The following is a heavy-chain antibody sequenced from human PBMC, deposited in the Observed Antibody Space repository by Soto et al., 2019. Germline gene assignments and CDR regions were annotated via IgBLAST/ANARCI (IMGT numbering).Heavy chain of an antibody. V-gene: IGHV4-59*08. Sequence: SETLSLTCTVAGGSISSYDGSWIRQPPGKGLEWIGYIYYLGNTIYNPSLKSRVTLLVDRSKNQFSLELRSVSEADTAVYYCTRHDAVPAIRPGMAVWGQGPTVTVS. CDR3: TRHDAVPAIRPGMAV. J-gene: IGHJ6*02. D-gene: IGHD5-12*01. CDR2: IYYLGNT. CDR1: GGSISSYD.